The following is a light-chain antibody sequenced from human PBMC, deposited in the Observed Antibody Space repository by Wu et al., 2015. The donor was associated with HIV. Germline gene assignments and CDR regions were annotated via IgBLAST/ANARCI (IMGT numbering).Light chain of an antibody. V-gene: IGKV3-15*01. J-gene: IGKJ1*01. CDR3: QQYNNWPRT. CDR1: QSVSSN. Sequence: EIVMTQSPATLSVSPGERATLSCRASQSVSSNLAWYQQKPGQAPRLLIYGASIRATDIPARFSGSGSGTEFTLTFSSLQSEDFAVYYCQQYNNWPRTFGQGTKVEI. CDR2: GAS.